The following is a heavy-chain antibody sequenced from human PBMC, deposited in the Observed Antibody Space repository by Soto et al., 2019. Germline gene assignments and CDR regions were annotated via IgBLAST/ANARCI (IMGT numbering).Heavy chain of an antibody. CDR1: GGSISSGDYY. Sequence: QVQLQESGPGLVKPSQTLSLTCTVSGGSISSGDYYWSWIRQPPGKGLEWIGYIYYSGSTYYNPSLKSRVTISVDTSKKQASLKLSSVTAADTAVYFCAREYQLQGDDYYYGMDVWGQGTTVTVSS. V-gene: IGHV4-30-4*01. D-gene: IGHD2-2*01. CDR2: IYYSGST. CDR3: AREYQLQGDDYYYGMDV. J-gene: IGHJ6*02.